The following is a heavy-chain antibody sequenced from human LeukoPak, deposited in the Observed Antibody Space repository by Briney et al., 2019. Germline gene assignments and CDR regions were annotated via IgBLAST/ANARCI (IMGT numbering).Heavy chain of an antibody. CDR1: GGSFSGYY. V-gene: IGHV4-34*01. CDR3: ARGRGYDILTGYYWTYFDY. D-gene: IGHD3-9*01. Sequence: SETLSLTCAVYGGSFSGYYWSWIRQPPGKGLEWIGEINHSGSTNYNPSLKSRVTISVDTSKNQFSLKLSSVTAADTAVYYCARGRGYDILTGYYWTYFDYWGQGTLVTVSS. CDR2: INHSGST. J-gene: IGHJ4*02.